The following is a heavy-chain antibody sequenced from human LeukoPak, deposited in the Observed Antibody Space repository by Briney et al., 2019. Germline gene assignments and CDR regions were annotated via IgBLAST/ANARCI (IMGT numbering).Heavy chain of an antibody. Sequence: SETLSLICTVSGGSISSGGYYWSWIRQHPGKGLEWIGYIYNSGNSYYNPSLKSRVTISVDTSKNQFSLKLSSVSAADTAVYYCARVSSGSYYKFDYWGQGTLVTVSS. CDR2: IYNSGNS. CDR3: ARVSSGSYYKFDY. V-gene: IGHV4-31*03. D-gene: IGHD3-10*01. J-gene: IGHJ4*02. CDR1: GGSISSGGYY.